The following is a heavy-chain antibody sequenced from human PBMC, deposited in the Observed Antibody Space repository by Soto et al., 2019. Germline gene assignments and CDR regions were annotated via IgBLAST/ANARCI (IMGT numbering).Heavy chain of an antibody. J-gene: IGHJ4*02. CDR1: GYTFTSYG. V-gene: IGHV1-18*01. D-gene: IGHD3-22*01. CDR3: AREYYYDSSFRWGFFDY. Sequence: QVQLVQSGTEVKKPGASVKVSCKASGYTFTSYGISWVRQAPGQGLEWMGWISAYNGNTNYAQKLQGRVTMTTDTSTSTAYMELRSLRSDDTAVYYCAREYYYDSSFRWGFFDYWGQGTLVTVSS. CDR2: ISAYNGNT.